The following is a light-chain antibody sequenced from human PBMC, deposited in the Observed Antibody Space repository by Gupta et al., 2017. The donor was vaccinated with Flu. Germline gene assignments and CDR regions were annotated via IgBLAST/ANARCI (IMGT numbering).Light chain of an antibody. CDR3: QQYGGSPLYT. CDR1: PSVSSNS. CDR2: RSS. V-gene: IGKV3-20*01. Sequence: TLSLSPGERATLSGRAIPSVSSNSLAWYQQKPGQAPRLLIYRSSRRATGIPDRFAGSVSGTDFTLTISRLEPEDFAVYYCQQYGGSPLYTFGQGTNLEVK. J-gene: IGKJ2*01.